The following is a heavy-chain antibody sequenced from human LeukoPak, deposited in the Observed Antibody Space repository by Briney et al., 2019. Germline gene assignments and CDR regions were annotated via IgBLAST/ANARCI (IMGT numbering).Heavy chain of an antibody. Sequence: GGSLRLSCAASGFTFSGYSMNWVRQAPGKGLEWVSSISSSSSNIHYADSVKGRFTISRDNAKNPLYLQMNSLRAEDTAVYYCARSIAVARYYFDYWGQGTLVTVSS. V-gene: IGHV3-21*01. J-gene: IGHJ4*02. CDR2: ISSSSSNI. CDR1: GFTFSGYS. CDR3: ARSIAVARYYFDY. D-gene: IGHD6-19*01.